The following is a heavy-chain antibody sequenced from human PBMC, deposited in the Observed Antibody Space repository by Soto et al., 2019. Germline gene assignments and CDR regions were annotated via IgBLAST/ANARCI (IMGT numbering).Heavy chain of an antibody. J-gene: IGHJ6*03. CDR2: IYYSGST. D-gene: IGHD5-12*01. CDR3: ARTYSGYNIYYYYYMDV. CDR1: GGSISSYY. V-gene: IGHV4-59*01. Sequence: SETLSLTCTVSGGSISSYYWSWIRQPPGKGLEWIGYIYYSGSTNYNPSLKSRVTISVDTSKNQFSLKLSSVTAADTAVYYCARTYSGYNIYYYYYMDVWGKGTTVTVSS.